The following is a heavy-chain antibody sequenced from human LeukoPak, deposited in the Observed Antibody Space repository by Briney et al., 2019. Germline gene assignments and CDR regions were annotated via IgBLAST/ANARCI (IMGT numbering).Heavy chain of an antibody. J-gene: IGHJ4*02. CDR1: GFSLSTSGVG. CDR3: AHRNTAMVTDYFDF. CDR2: IYWDDDK. V-gene: IGHV2-5*02. D-gene: IGHD5-18*01. Sequence: SGPTLVNPTQTLTLTCTFSGFSLSTSGVGVGWIRQPPGKALEWLALIYWDDDKRYSPSLKSRLTSTRDTSKNQVVLTMTNMDPVDTATYYCAHRNTAMVTDYFDFWGQGTLVTVSS.